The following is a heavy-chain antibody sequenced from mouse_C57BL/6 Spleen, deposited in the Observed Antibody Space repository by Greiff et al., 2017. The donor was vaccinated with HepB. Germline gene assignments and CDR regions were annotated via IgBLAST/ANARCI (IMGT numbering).Heavy chain of an antibody. CDR2: ISSGSSTI. CDR3: ARTDY. CDR1: GFPFIDYG. Sequence: EVQWVESGGGLVKPEGSLKPPCAALGFPFIDYGLNGVRRAPEKGLEWVAYISSGSSTIYYADTVKGRFTISRDNAKNTLFLQMTSLRSEDTAMYYCARTDYWGQGTTLTVSS. J-gene: IGHJ2*01. V-gene: IGHV5-17*01.